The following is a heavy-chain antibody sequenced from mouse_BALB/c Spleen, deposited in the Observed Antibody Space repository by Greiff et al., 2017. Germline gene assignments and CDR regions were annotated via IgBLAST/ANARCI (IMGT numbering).Heavy chain of an antibody. Sequence: EVQLVESGGGLVQPGGSLKLSCAASGFTFSSYTMSWVRQTPEKRLEWVAYISNGGGSTYYPDTVKGRFTISRDNAKNTLYLQMSSLKSEDTAMYYCARRGDEAMDYWGQGTSVTVSS. CDR2: ISNGGGST. CDR1: GFTFSSYT. D-gene: IGHD3-3*01. V-gene: IGHV5-12-2*01. J-gene: IGHJ4*01. CDR3: ARRGDEAMDY.